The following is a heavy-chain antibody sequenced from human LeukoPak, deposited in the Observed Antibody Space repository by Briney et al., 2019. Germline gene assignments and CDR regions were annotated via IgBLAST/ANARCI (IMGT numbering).Heavy chain of an antibody. Sequence: ASVKVSCKASGYTFTSYDINWVRQATGQGLEWMGWMNPNSGNTGYAQKFQGRVTMTRNTSISTAYMELSSLRSEDTAVYYWARETREHPGLLWFGELSYDAFDIWGQGTMVTVSS. D-gene: IGHD3-10*01. CDR3: ARETREHPGLLWFGELSYDAFDI. CDR1: GYTFTSYD. J-gene: IGHJ3*02. V-gene: IGHV1-8*01. CDR2: MNPNSGNT.